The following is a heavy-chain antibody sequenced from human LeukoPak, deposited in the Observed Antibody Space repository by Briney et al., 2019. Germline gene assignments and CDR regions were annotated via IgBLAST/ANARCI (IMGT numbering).Heavy chain of an antibody. J-gene: IGHJ4*02. V-gene: IGHV3-33*01. Sequence: PGGSLRLSCAASGFTFSSFGMHWVRQAPGKGLEWVAVIWYGGTNKYYAESAKGRFTISRDNSKNTLYLQMNSLRDEDTAMYYCARDESSGHLHFDYWGQGTLVTVSS. CDR2: IWYGGTNK. CDR1: GFTFSSFG. CDR3: ARDESSGHLHFDY. D-gene: IGHD3-22*01.